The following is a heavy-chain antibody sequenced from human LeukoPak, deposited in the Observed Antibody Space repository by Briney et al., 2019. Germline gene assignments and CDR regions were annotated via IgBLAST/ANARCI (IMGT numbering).Heavy chain of an antibody. J-gene: IGHJ6*02. CDR1: GLRISDYY. V-gene: IGHV3-11*04. D-gene: IGHD5-18*01. Sequence: GGSLRLSCEASGLRISDYYMSWVRQAPGKGLEWVSYISSTSSTIYYADSGKGRFTISRDNARNSLYLQMNSLRAEDTAVYYCASDSYVTPYYYYAMGVWGQGTTVTVSS. CDR3: ASDSYVTPYYYYAMGV. CDR2: ISSTSSTI.